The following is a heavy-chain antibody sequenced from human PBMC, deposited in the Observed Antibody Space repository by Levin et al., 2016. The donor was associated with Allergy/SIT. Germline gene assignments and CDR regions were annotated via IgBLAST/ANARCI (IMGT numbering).Heavy chain of an antibody. CDR1: GGSISSGSYY. J-gene: IGHJ6*02. D-gene: IGHD3-22*01. Sequence: SETLSLTCTVSGGSISSGSYYWSWIRQPAGKGLEWIGRIYTSGSTNYNPSLKSRVTISVDTSKNQFSLKLSSVTAADTAVYYCARAAPYSSGYYYYYGMDVWGQGTTVTVSS. CDR3: ARAAPYSSGYYYYYGMDV. V-gene: IGHV4-61*02. CDR2: IYTSGST.